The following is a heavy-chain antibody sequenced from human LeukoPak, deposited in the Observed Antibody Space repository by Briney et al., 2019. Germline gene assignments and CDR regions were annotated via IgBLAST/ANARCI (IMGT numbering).Heavy chain of an antibody. CDR2: IYHSGST. J-gene: IGHJ6*03. Sequence: PSETLSLTCTVSGGSISSSSYYWGWIRQPPGKGLEWIGSIYHSGSTYYNPSLKSRVTISVDTSKNQFSLKLSSVTAADTAVYYCARVLMSSLKIYYYYYYMDVWGKGTTVTVSS. V-gene: IGHV4-39*07. D-gene: IGHD6-6*01. CDR1: GGSISSSSYY. CDR3: ARVLMSSLKIYYYYYYMDV.